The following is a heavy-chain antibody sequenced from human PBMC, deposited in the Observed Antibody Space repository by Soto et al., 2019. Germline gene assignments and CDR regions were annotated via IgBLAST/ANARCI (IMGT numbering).Heavy chain of an antibody. CDR3: TTDIPYYDYIWGSYRFDY. V-gene: IGHV3-15*01. D-gene: IGHD3-16*02. CDR2: IKSKTDGGTT. CDR1: GVTCSKAW. Sequence: PGGSLRLSCGASGVTCSKAWMSWVRQAPGKGLEWVGRIKSKTDGGTTDYAAPVKGRFTISRDDSKNTLYLQMNSLKTEDTAVYYCTTDIPYYDYIWGSYRFDYWGQGTLVTVSS. J-gene: IGHJ4*02.